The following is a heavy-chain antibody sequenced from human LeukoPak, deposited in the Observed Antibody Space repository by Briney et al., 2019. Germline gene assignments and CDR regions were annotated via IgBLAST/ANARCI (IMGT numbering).Heavy chain of an antibody. V-gene: IGHV4-34*01. J-gene: IGHJ4*02. CDR2: INHSGST. Sequence: NPSETLSLTCAVYGGSFSGYYWSWIRQPPGKGLEWIGEINHSGSTNYNPSLKSRVTISVDTSKNQFSLKLSSVTAADTAVYYFARGRGWLRFFDYWGQGTLVTVSS. D-gene: IGHD5-12*01. CDR3: ARGRGWLRFFDY. CDR1: GGSFSGYY.